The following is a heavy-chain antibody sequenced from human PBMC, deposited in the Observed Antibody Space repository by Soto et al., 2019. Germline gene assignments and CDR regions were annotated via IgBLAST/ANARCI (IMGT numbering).Heavy chain of an antibody. Sequence: QVQLVQSGAEVKKPGSSVKVSCKASGGTFSSYAISWVRQAPGQGLEWMGGIIPIFGTANYAQKFQGRVTITADESTSTAYMELRSLRSEDTAVYYCARDRGSTYYYDSSGYYYVWYFDYWGQGTLVTVSS. D-gene: IGHD3-22*01. CDR1: GGTFSSYA. CDR3: ARDRGSTYYYDSSGYYYVWYFDY. J-gene: IGHJ4*02. CDR2: IIPIFGTA. V-gene: IGHV1-69*12.